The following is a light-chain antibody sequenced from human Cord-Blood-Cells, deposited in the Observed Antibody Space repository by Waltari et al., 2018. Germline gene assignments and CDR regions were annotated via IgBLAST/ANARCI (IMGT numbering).Light chain of an antibody. CDR1: QSVSSY. CDR2: DAS. Sequence: EIVLTQSPATLSLSPGERATLSCRASQSVSSYLAWYQQKPGQAPRFLIYDASNRATGIPARFSGSGSGTDFTLTISSLEPEDCAVYYCQQRSNWPPYTFGQGTKLEIK. CDR3: QQRSNWPPYT. V-gene: IGKV3-11*01. J-gene: IGKJ2*01.